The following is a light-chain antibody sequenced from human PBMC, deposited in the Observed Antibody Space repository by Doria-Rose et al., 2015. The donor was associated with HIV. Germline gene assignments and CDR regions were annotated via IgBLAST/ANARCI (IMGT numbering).Light chain of an antibody. CDR1: QGLLYTSKNY. V-gene: IGKV4-1*01. CDR2: WAS. CDR3: QQYYDTPS. J-gene: IGKJ3*01. Sequence: TQSPESLGMSLGERATLNCKSNQGLLYTSKNYLAWYQQQPGQPPKLLIYWASTRQSGVPARFSGSGSGADFTLTISSLEAEDVAVYYCQQYYDTPSFGPGTTVDIE.